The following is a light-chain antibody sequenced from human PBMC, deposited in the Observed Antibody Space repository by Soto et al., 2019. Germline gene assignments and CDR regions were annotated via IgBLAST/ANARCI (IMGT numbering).Light chain of an antibody. CDR1: SSDVGGYNY. V-gene: IGLV2-14*01. J-gene: IGLJ3*02. Sequence: QSVLTQPASVSGSPGQSITISCTGTSSDVGGYNYVSWYQQHPGKAPKIMIYEVSNRPSGVSNRFSGSKSGNTASLTISGLQAEDEADYYCSSYTSSNTHWVFGGGTKVTVL. CDR3: SSYTSSNTHWV. CDR2: EVS.